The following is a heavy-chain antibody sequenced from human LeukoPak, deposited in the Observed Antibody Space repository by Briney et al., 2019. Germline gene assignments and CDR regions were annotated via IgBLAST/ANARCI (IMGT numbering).Heavy chain of an antibody. Sequence: GGSLRLSCETAGFTFSSYVMHWVRRTPGKGLVWVSRISHDGIISYADSVKGRFTISRDNAKNTLTLQMNSLRVEDTAVYYCARDIGPGYSSGFNWGQGTLVTVSS. CDR3: ARDIGPGYSSGFN. V-gene: IGHV3-74*01. CDR1: GFTFSSYV. J-gene: IGHJ4*02. CDR2: ISHDGII. D-gene: IGHD2-8*02.